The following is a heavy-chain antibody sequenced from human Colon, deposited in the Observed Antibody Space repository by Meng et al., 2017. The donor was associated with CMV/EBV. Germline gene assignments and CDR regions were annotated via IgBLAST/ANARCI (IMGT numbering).Heavy chain of an antibody. CDR2: MRFDGSKT. Sequence: GESLKISCSASGFSFRDFDMHWVRQAPGKGLEGVAFMRFDGSKTSLAESVEGRFIISRDDSKNTLYLQINSLRADDTAVYYCARLLGRLVGASSDVDRWGQGTLVTVSS. J-gene: IGHJ5*02. V-gene: IGHV3-30*02. CDR1: GFSFRDFD. CDR3: ARLLGRLVGASSDVDR. D-gene: IGHD1-26*01.